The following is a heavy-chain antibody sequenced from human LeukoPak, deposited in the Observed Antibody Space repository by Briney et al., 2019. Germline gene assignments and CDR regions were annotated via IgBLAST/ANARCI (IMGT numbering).Heavy chain of an antibody. CDR2: IKQDGSDK. Sequence: GGSLRLSCAASGFTLSNYWMSWVRQAPGKGLEWVAHIKQDGSDKYYVDSVKGRFTISRDNAKNSLYLQMNSLRVEDTAVYSCAKYATSSGSRWLEPLGHGTPVT. V-gene: IGHV3-7*01. CDR3: AKYATSSGSRWLEP. J-gene: IGHJ5*02. CDR1: GFTLSNYW. D-gene: IGHD6-19*01.